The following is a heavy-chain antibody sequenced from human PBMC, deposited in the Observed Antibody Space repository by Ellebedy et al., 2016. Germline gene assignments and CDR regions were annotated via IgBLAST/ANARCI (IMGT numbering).Heavy chain of an antibody. CDR2: INPNSGDT. J-gene: IGHJ3*02. Sequence: ASVKVSCKASGYTFTGYFMHWVRQAPGQGLEWMGWINPNSGDTNYAQKFQGWVTMTRDTSLSTAYMELSRRRSDDTADYYCARQEMATIGDSFDIWGQGTMITVSS. CDR3: ARQEMATIGDSFDI. D-gene: IGHD5-24*01. V-gene: IGHV1-2*04. CDR1: GYTFTGYF.